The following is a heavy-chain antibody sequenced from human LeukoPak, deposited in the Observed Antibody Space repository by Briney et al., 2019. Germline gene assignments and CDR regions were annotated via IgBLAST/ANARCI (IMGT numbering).Heavy chain of an antibody. D-gene: IGHD4-23*01. CDR3: ARLTRKTSVVTPDFDF. CDR2: IHYSGTT. Sequence: SETLSVSCSVSGGSISGYYWSWIRQPPGKGLEWIAYIHYSGTTNYNASLKSRVIISLDTSKNQFSLNLRSVTAADTAVYYCARLTRKTSVVTPDFDFWGGDPGDPVSS. V-gene: IGHV4-59*01. J-gene: IGHJ4*02. CDR1: GGSISGYY.